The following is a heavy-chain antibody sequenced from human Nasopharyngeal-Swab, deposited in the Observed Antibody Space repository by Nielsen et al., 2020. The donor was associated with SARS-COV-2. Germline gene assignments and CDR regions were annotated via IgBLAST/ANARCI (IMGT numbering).Heavy chain of an antibody. V-gene: IGHV3-74*03. CDR3: TIFLPQNSCMNV. D-gene: IGHD1-7*01. CDR2: INNDGSST. Sequence: GGYLKISCAASGFTFSNYWMHCVRHARGTGLVWVSRINNDGSSTTDADSVKGRFTNIRDNAKNKVYLQMNSLRADDTAVYYYTIFLPQNSCMNVWGQGTTVTVSS. J-gene: IGHJ6*02. CDR1: GFTFSNYW.